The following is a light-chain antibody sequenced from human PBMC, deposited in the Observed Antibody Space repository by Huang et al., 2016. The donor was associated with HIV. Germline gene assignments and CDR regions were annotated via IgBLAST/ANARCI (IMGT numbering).Light chain of an antibody. CDR2: KAS. CDR1: QNINDW. Sequence: DIQMTQSPSTLPASVGDRVTITCRASQNINDWLAWYQQKPGKSPKLLIYKASTLQSMVPSRFIGSGSATEFTLTISSLQPDDFATYYCQQYNSFQFTFGPGTKVDVK. J-gene: IGKJ3*01. V-gene: IGKV1-5*03. CDR3: QQYNSFQFT.